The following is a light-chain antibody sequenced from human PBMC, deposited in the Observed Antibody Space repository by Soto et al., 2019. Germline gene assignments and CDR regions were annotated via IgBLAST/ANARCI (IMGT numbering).Light chain of an antibody. CDR1: SSDVGSYNL. V-gene: IGLV2-23*02. CDR3: SSYAGSSTLYV. J-gene: IGLJ1*01. Sequence: QSVLTQPASVSGSPGQSITISCTGTSSDVGSYNLVSWYQQHPGKAPKLMIYEVSKRPSGVSNRSSGSKSGNTASLTISGLQAEDEADYYCSSYAGSSTLYVFGTGTKVIVL. CDR2: EVS.